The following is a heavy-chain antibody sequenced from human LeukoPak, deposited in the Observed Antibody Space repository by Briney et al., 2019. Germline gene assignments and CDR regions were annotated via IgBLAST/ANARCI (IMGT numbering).Heavy chain of an antibody. J-gene: IGHJ6*02. CDR3: TRLDGMVRGPYGTDV. D-gene: IGHD3-10*01. V-gene: IGHV3-73*01. CDR1: GFTFSGSA. CDR2: IRSKANSYAT. Sequence: GGSMKLSCAASGFTFSGSAMHWVRQASGKGLEWVGRIRSKANSYATAYAASVKGRFTISRDDSKNTAYLQMNSLKTEDTAVYYCTRLDGMVRGPYGTDVWGQGTTVTVSS.